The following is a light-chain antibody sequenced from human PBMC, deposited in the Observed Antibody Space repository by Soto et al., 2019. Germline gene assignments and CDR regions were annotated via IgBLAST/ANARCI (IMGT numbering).Light chain of an antibody. CDR1: QSLLHSNGYNF. CDR2: LGS. J-gene: IGKJ4*01. CDR3: MQALQTPRT. V-gene: IGKV2-28*01. Sequence: DIVMTQFPLSLPVTPGEAASISCRSSQSLLHSNGYNFLDWYLQKPGQSPQLLIFLGSNRASGVPDRFSGSGSGTDFTLKISRVEAEDVGTYYCMQALQTPRTFGGGTKVEIK.